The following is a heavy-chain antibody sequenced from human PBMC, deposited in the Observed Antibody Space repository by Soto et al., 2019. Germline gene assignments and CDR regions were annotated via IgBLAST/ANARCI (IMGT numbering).Heavy chain of an antibody. V-gene: IGHV2-5*01. CDR1: GFSLSTSGVG. CDR2: IYWNDDK. J-gene: IGHJ6*02. CDR3: ARTTQWPDYYYYGMDV. Sequence: QITLKESGPTLVKPTQPLTLTCTFSGFSLSTSGVGVGWIRQPPGKALEWLALIYWNDDKRYSPSLKSRLTITKDTSKNQVVLTMTNMDPVDTATYYCARTTQWPDYYYYGMDVWGQGTTVTVSS. D-gene: IGHD1-1*01.